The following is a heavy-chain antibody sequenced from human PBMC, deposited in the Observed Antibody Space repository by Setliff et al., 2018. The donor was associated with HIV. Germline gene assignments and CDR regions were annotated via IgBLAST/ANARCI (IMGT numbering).Heavy chain of an antibody. D-gene: IGHD6-13*01. CDR2: IHHSGGT. CDR3: ARLPDINSWPFDY. CDR1: YGSISGHY. V-gene: IGHV4-59*11. Sequence: SETLSLTCTVSYGSISGHYWTWIRQPPGKGLEWIGYIHHSGGTQYNPSLMSRLTMSVDSSKNQFSLSLSSVTAADTAVYYCARLPDINSWPFDYWARGTLVTDSS. J-gene: IGHJ4*02.